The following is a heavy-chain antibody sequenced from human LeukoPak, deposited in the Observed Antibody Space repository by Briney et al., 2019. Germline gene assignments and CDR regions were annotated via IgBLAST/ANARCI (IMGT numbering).Heavy chain of an antibody. J-gene: IGHJ6*03. CDR3: ARAGHHSGSLSPYYYYYYMDV. CDR1: GYTFTSYY. CDR2: INPNSGGT. D-gene: IGHD3-10*01. Sequence: ASVKVSCKASGYTFTSYYMHWVRQAPGQGLEWMGWINPNSGGTNYAQKFQGRVTMTRDTSISTAYMELSRLRSDDTAVYYCARAGHHSGSLSPYYYYYYMDVWGKGTTVTISS. V-gene: IGHV1-2*02.